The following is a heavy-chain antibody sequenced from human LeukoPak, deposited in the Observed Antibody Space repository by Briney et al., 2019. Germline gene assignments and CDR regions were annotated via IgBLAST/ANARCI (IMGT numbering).Heavy chain of an antibody. D-gene: IGHD6-19*01. CDR1: GGSITSYY. Sequence: SETLSLTCSVSGGSITSYYWSWIRQPPGKGLEWIGYVYYSGSTNYNPSLKSRVTISVDTSKNQFSLKLSSVTAADTAVYYCARGSPYSSGWYHFDYRGQGTLVTVSS. CDR3: ARGSPYSSGWYHFDY. V-gene: IGHV4-59*01. J-gene: IGHJ4*02. CDR2: VYYSGST.